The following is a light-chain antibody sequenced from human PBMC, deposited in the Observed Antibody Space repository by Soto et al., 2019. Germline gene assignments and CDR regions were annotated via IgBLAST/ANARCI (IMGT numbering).Light chain of an antibody. CDR2: GAS. J-gene: IGKJ1*01. CDR1: QSISSSF. V-gene: IGKV3-20*01. Sequence: EIVLTQSPGILSLSPGERASLSCWASQSISSSFLAWYQQKPGQAPRLLIYGASSRATGIPDRFSGTGSETDFTLTISRLEPEDFAVYYCQQYDNSPITFGQGTKVDIK. CDR3: QQYDNSPIT.